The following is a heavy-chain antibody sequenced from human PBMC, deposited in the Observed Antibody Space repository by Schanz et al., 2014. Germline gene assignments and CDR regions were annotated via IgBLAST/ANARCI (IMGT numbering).Heavy chain of an antibody. Sequence: QVQLVESGGGVVQPGRSRRLSCEASGFTFSSYGMHWVRQAPGKGLEWVAQISHDGHRDFYADSVKGRFTVSRDNAKNSLSLQMDRLRDEDTAVYYCARRYSGRYCFDYWGQGTLVAVSS. CDR1: GFTFSSYG. V-gene: IGHV3-30*03. D-gene: IGHD1-26*01. J-gene: IGHJ4*02. CDR2: ISHDGHRD. CDR3: ARRYSGRYCFDY.